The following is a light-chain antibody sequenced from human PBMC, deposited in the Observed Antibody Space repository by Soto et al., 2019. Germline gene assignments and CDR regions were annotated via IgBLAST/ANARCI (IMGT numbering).Light chain of an antibody. CDR3: QQYGLSPFT. J-gene: IGKJ2*01. V-gene: IGKV3-20*01. CDR1: QRITNNF. CDR2: GAS. Sequence: EIVLTQSPVTLSLSPGERATLSCRASQRITNNFLAWFQQKAGLAPRLLIYGASTRASGVPDRFSGGGSGTDFVLNISRLEPEDFAVYYCQQYGLSPFTFGHGTKLQIK.